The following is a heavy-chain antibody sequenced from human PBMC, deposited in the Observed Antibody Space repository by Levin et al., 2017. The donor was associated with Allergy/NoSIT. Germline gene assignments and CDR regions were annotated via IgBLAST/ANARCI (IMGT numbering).Heavy chain of an antibody. D-gene: IGHD7-27*01. J-gene: IGHJ6*02. CDR2: IYYSGST. CDR3: ARDRTITTTGETYYYGMDG. CDR1: GGSISGYY. V-gene: IGHV4-59*01. Sequence: SQTLSLTCTVSGGSISGYYWSWIRPPPGKGLEWIGYIYYSGSTKYNPSLKSRVTISVDTSKNQFSLKLSSVTAADTAVYYCARDRTITTTGETYYYGMDGWGQGTTVTVSS.